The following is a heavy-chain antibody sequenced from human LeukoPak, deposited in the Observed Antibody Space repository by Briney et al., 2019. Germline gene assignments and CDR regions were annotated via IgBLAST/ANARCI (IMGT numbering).Heavy chain of an antibody. CDR3: ARDLIAVAGHYYFDY. CDR2: ISSDGSNT. J-gene: IGHJ4*02. V-gene: IGHV3-74*01. D-gene: IGHD6-19*01. Sequence: GGSLRLSCAASGFTFSTYWMHWVRQAPGTGLVWVSLISSDGSNTNYADSVKGRFTISRDNSKNTLYLQMNSLRAEDTAVYYCARDLIAVAGHYYFDYWGQGTLVTVSS. CDR1: GFTFSTYW.